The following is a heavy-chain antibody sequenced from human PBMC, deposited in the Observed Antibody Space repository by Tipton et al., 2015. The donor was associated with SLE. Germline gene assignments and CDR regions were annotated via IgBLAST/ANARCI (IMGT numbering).Heavy chain of an antibody. CDR1: GGSISSSSYY. J-gene: IGHJ4*02. CDR2: IYYSGST. CDR3: ASQAQVRFGELFNY. Sequence: TLSLTCTVSGGSISSSSYYWGWIRQPPGKGLEWIGSIYYSGSTYYNPSLKSRVTISVDTSKNQSSLKLSSVTAADTAVYYCASQAQVRFGELFNYWGQGTLVTVSS. D-gene: IGHD3-10*01. V-gene: IGHV4-39*01.